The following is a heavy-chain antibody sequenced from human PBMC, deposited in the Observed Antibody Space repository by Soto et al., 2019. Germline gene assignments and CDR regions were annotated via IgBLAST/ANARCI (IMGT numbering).Heavy chain of an antibody. J-gene: IGHJ6*02. V-gene: IGHV3-15*01. CDR2: IKSKVDGGTA. D-gene: IGHD2-2*01. Sequence: PGGSLRLSCEASGFTFSNAWMNWVRQGPGKGLEWLGRIKSKVDGGTADYGAATKGRFSISRDDLKNMLYLQMNSLKPDDTAVYYCTTLSYLYYDGMDAWGQGTTVTVSS. CDR1: GFTFSNAW. CDR3: TTLSYLYYDGMDA.